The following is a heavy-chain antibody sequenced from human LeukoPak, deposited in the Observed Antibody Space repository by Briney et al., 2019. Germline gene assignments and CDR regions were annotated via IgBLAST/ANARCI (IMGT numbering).Heavy chain of an antibody. D-gene: IGHD5-12*01. V-gene: IGHV4-31*03. J-gene: IGHJ4*02. CDR1: GGSLRSGGYY. CDR3: AGWSGYDLASYFDY. Sequence: PSETLSLTCIVVGGSLRSGGYYWSWIRQHPGKGLEWIGNIYYSGSTSYNPSLKSRVTISVDTSKNQFSLKLSSVTAADTAVYYCAGWSGYDLASYFDYWGQGTLVTVSS. CDR2: IYYSGST.